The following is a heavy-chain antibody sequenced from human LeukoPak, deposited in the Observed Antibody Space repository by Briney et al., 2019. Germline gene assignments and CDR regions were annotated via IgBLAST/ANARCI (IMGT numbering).Heavy chain of an antibody. Sequence: GRSLRLSCAASGFTFSTYAMHWVRQAPGRGLEWVAVISYDGSNIYYADSVKGRFSISRDNSKNTLYLQMNSLRAEDTAVYYCARGWIQLWDQGAFDIWGQGTMVTVSS. CDR1: GFTFSTYA. J-gene: IGHJ3*02. D-gene: IGHD5-18*01. CDR2: ISYDGSNI. CDR3: ARGWIQLWDQGAFDI. V-gene: IGHV3-30*14.